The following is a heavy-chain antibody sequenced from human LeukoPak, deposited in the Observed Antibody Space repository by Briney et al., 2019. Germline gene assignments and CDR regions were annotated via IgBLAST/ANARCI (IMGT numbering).Heavy chain of an antibody. CDR2: IKSKTDGGTT. CDR1: GFTFSNAW. V-gene: IGHV3-15*01. CDR3: TTDRLQAIVVAPFDY. J-gene: IGHJ4*02. D-gene: IGHD3-22*01. Sequence: GGSLRLSCAASGFTFSNAWMSWVRQAPGKGLEWVGRIKSKTDGGTTDYAAPVKGRFTISRDDSKNTLYLQMNSLKTEDTAVYYCTTDRLQAIVVAPFDYWGQGTLVTVSS.